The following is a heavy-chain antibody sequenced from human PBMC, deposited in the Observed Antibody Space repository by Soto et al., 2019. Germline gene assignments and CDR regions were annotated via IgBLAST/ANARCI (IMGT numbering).Heavy chain of an antibody. CDR3: AKTPTVTSTYFDH. Sequence: QPGGSLRLSCAASGFTFSSYAMSWVRQAPGKGLEWVSAISGSGGSTYYADSVKGRFTISRDNSKNTLYLQMNGLRAEDTAVYYCAKTPTVTSTYFDHWGQGTLVTVSS. V-gene: IGHV3-23*01. J-gene: IGHJ4*02. D-gene: IGHD4-17*01. CDR1: GFTFSSYA. CDR2: ISGSGGST.